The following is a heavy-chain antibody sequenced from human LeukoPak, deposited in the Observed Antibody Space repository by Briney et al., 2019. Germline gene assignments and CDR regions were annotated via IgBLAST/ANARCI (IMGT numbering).Heavy chain of an antibody. CDR1: GFTFNSYD. V-gene: IGHV3-48*03. CDR2: IASSGLTV. Sequence: PGGSLRLSCAASGFTFNSYDMNWVRQAPGKGLEWVSYIASSGLTVYYADSVKGRFTISRDNAKNSLYLQMNSLRAEDTAVYYCARIYGMDVWGQGTTVTVSS. CDR3: ARIYGMDV. J-gene: IGHJ6*02.